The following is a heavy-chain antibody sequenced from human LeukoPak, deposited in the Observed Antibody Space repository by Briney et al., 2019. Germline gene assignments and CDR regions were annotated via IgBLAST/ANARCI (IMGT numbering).Heavy chain of an antibody. Sequence: GGSLRLSCAASGFTFSSYWMSWVRQAPGKGLEWVANIKQDGSEKYYVDSVKGRFTISRDNAKNSLYLQMNSLRAEDTAVYYCARGGRTYYDILTGDNTDDYWGQGTLVTVSS. CDR2: IKQDGSEK. CDR3: ARGGRTYYDILTGDNTDDY. CDR1: GFTFSSYW. V-gene: IGHV3-7*01. D-gene: IGHD3-9*01. J-gene: IGHJ4*02.